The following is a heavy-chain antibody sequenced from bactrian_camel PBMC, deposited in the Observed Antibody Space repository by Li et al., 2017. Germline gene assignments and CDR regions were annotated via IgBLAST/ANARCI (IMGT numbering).Heavy chain of an antibody. CDR1: NTDNYC. Sequence: WQLVESGGGSVQAGGSLRLSCAGSNTDNYCVGWFRQAPGKEREGVAILYPRGRTKYYADSVKGRFTISHDIENTLYLQMNSLKPEDTAMYYCAADRCYPGWSRSGDEFPYWGRGTQVTV. D-gene: IGHD3*01. V-gene: IGHV3S28*01. J-gene: IGHJ4*01. CDR2: LYPRGRTK. CDR3: AADRCYPGWSRSGDEFPY.